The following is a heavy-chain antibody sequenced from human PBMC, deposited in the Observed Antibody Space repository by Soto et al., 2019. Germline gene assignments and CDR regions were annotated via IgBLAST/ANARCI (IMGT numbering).Heavy chain of an antibody. J-gene: IGHJ5*02. CDR3: AGRSSLASVQVYFGEISNYNWFDP. Sequence: SETLSLTCTVSNGSICRAIYYWGWIRQPPGKGLEWIGSIYHSGNTYYNPSLQGRVTISVDTSKNQFSLKLSSVTAADTAVYFCAGRSSLASVQVYFGEISNYNWFDPWGQGTLVTVSS. V-gene: IGHV4-39*01. CDR2: IYHSGNT. CDR1: NGSICRAIYY. D-gene: IGHD3-10*01.